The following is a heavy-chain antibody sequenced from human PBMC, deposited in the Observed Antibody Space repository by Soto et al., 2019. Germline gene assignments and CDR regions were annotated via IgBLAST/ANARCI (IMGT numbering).Heavy chain of an antibody. D-gene: IGHD3-10*01. CDR2: IDNNGGT. CDR1: GDSVSSYK. V-gene: IGHV4-59*08. CDR3: VRQGFGALHGLVDV. Sequence: QVQLQESGPGLVKPSETLSLTCTVSGDSVSSYKWSWIRQTPGKGLEWIGYIDNNGGTSYNPSLRSRVTLXGXTXPKQVSLRLSSVTAADTAVYYGVRQGFGALHGLVDVWGQGTTVTVSS. J-gene: IGHJ6*02.